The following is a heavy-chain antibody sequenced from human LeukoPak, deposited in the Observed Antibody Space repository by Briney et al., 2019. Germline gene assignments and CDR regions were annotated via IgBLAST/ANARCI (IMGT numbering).Heavy chain of an antibody. D-gene: IGHD6-19*01. CDR3: ARVGPNSSGWYNY. V-gene: IGHV4-61*08. CDR1: GGSVSSADYY. J-gene: IGHJ4*02. Sequence: PSETLSLTCTVSGGSVSSADYYWSWIRHPPGKTLEWIGYIYHTGSNNYEYSLKSRVTISLDTSKNQFSLKLSSVTAADTAVYYCARVGPNSSGWYNYWGQGTLVTVSS. CDR2: IYHTGSN.